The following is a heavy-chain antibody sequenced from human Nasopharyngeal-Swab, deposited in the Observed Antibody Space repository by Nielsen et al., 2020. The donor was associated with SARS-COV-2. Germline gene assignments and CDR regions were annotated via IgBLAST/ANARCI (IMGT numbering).Heavy chain of an antibody. CDR2: SRNKANSYTT. D-gene: IGHD6-13*01. Sequence: GGSLRLSCAASRFTFSAHYMDWVRKAPGKGLEWVGRSRNKANSYTTEYAASVKGRFTISRDDSKNSLYLQMSSLRTEDTALYYCARDLSSIWTSGLGVWGQGTTVIVSS. CDR1: RFTFSAHY. V-gene: IGHV3-72*01. J-gene: IGHJ6*02. CDR3: ARDLSSIWTSGLGV.